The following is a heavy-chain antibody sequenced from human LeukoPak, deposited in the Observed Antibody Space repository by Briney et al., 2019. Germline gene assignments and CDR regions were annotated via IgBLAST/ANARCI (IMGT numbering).Heavy chain of an antibody. V-gene: IGHV3-30*02. D-gene: IGHD5-18*01. CDR1: GFTFSSYG. Sequence: PGGSLRLSCAASGFTFSSYGMHWVRPAPGKGLEWVAFIRYDGSNKYYADSVKGRFTISRDNSKNTLYLQMHSLRAEDTAVYYCAKGMSAMAKSDAFDIWGQGTMVTVSS. J-gene: IGHJ3*02. CDR2: IRYDGSNK. CDR3: AKGMSAMAKSDAFDI.